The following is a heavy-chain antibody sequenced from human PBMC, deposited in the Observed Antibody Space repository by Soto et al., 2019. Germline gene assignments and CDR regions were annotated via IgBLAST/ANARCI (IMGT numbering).Heavy chain of an antibody. CDR3: ATSGIFRGVFLPIDS. V-gene: IGHV4-34*01. CDR2: VTDSGRT. Sequence: QVQLQQWGAGLLRPSETLSLTCAVSGGSFNEYYWTWIRQAPGKGLEWIGEVTDSGRTNHNPSFKSRVDISVDTSRNQFSLRLTSVTAADTAVYYCATSGIFRGVFLPIDSWGQGTLVTVSA. D-gene: IGHD2-15*01. J-gene: IGHJ4*02. CDR1: GGSFNEYY.